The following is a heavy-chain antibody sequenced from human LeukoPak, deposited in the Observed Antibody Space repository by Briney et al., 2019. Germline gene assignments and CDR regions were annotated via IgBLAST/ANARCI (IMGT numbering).Heavy chain of an antibody. J-gene: IGHJ4*02. Sequence: GGSLRLSCAASGFTFSSYAMSWVRQAPGKGLERVSAISGSGGSTYYADSVKGRFTISRDNSKNTLYLQMNSLRAEDTAVYYCAKVVRGVIRGFDYWGQGTLVTVSS. CDR3: AKVVRGVIRGFDY. CDR2: ISGSGGST. D-gene: IGHD3-10*02. V-gene: IGHV3-23*01. CDR1: GFTFSSYA.